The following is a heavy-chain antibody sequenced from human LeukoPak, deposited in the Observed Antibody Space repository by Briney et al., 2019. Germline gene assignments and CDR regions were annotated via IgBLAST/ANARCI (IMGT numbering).Heavy chain of an antibody. CDR3: RTYYYDSSGLDAFDI. D-gene: IGHD3-22*01. CDR2: IIPVFNTA. Sequence: ASVKVSCKAAGGTFSSYAISWVRQAPGQGLEWMGGIIPVFNTADQAQKFQDRVTITADESTSTVYMELSSLRSEDTAVYYCRTYYYDSSGLDAFDIWGQGTMVTVSS. J-gene: IGHJ3*02. V-gene: IGHV1-69*13. CDR1: GGTFSSYA.